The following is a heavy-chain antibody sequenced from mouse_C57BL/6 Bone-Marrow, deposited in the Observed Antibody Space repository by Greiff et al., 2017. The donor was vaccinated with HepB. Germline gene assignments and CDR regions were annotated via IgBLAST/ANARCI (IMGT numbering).Heavy chain of an antibody. D-gene: IGHD1-1*01. V-gene: IGHV2-9-1*01. CDR1: GFSLTSYA. CDR2: IWTGGGT. J-gene: IGHJ4*01. CDR3: ARPSYYYGSSGGLYYAMDY. Sequence: VKLMESGPGLVAPSQSLSITCTVSGFSLTSYAISWVRQPPGKGLEWLGVIWTGGGTNYNSALKSRLSISKDNSKSQVFLKMNSLQTDDTARYYCARPSYYYGSSGGLYYAMDYWGQGTSVTVSS.